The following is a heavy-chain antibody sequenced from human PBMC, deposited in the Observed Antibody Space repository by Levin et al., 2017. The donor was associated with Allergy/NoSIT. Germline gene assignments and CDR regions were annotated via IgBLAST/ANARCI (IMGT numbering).Heavy chain of an antibody. Sequence: SETLSLTCTVSGGSISSSHYYWGWIRQPPGKGLEWIGSIYYSGSTYYKPSLKSRVTISVDTSKNQFSLRLSSVTAADTAVYYCARPGIAVAGTIDYWGQGTLVTVSS. J-gene: IGHJ4*02. V-gene: IGHV4-39*01. CDR2: IYYSGST. CDR1: GGSISSSHYY. CDR3: ARPGIAVAGTIDY. D-gene: IGHD6-19*01.